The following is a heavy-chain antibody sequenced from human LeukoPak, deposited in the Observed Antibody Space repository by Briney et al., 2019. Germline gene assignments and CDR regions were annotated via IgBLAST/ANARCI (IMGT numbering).Heavy chain of an antibody. CDR1: GFTFSSYG. CDR2: IWYDGSNK. D-gene: IGHD1-26*01. J-gene: IGHJ4*02. Sequence: GGSLRLSCAASGFTFSSYGLHWVRQAPGKGLEWVAVIWYDGSNKYYADSVKGRFTISRDNSKNTLYLQMNSLRAEDTAVYYCARDAEGWALGGQGTLVTVSS. V-gene: IGHV3-33*01. CDR3: ARDAEGWAL.